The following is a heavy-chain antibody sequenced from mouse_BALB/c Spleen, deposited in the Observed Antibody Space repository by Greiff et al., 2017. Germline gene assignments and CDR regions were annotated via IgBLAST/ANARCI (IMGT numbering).Heavy chain of an antibody. D-gene: IGHD2-1*01. J-gene: IGHJ4*01. Sequence: QVQLKESGPGLVAPSQSLSITCTVSGFSLTGYGVNWVRQPPGKGLEWLGMIWGDGSTDYNSALKSRLSISKNNYKSHIFLQMNSIQNDDTARYYCSRRGNYVRETAMDYWGQGTSVTVSS. CDR3: SRRGNYVRETAMDY. CDR1: GFSLTGYG. CDR2: IWGDGST. V-gene: IGHV2-6-7*01.